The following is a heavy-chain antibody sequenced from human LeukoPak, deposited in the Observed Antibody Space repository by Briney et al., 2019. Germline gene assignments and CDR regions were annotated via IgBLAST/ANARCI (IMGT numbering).Heavy chain of an antibody. CDR2: INPNSGGT. J-gene: IGHJ4*02. V-gene: IGHV1-2*02. Sequence: ASVKVSCKASGYTFTGYYMHWVRQAPGQGLEWMGWINPNSGGTNYAQKFQGRVTMTRDTSISTAYMELSSLRSDDTAVYYCARDSYDFWSGYLDYWGQGTLVTVSS. CDR1: GYTFTGYY. CDR3: ARDSYDFWSGYLDY. D-gene: IGHD3-3*01.